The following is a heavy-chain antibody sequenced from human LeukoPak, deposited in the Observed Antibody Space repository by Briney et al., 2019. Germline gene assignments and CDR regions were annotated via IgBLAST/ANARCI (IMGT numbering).Heavy chain of an antibody. CDR2: IYYSGST. CDR3: ARRMAGATTDAFDI. Sequence: SQTLSLTCTVSGGSISSGDYYWSWIRQPPGKGLEWIGYIYYSGSTYYNPSLKSRVTISVDTSKNQFSLKLSSVTAADTAVYYCARRMAGATTDAFDIWGQGTMVTVSS. D-gene: IGHD6-19*01. J-gene: IGHJ3*02. CDR1: GGSISSGDYY. V-gene: IGHV4-30-4*08.